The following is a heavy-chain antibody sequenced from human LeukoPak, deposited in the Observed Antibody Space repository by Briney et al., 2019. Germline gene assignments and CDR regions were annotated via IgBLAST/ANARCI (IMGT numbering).Heavy chain of an antibody. Sequence: PSETLSLTCAVYGGSFSGYYWGWVRQSTGKGLEWIASVYFSGSSQYNPSLVSRAFISVDSSKNQVSLRLDSVTAADSAVYHCARHLSGTTTAHYFDLWGQGTLVTVSS. J-gene: IGHJ4*02. CDR3: ARHLSGTTTAHYFDL. V-gene: IGHV4-34*01. CDR2: VYFSGSS. CDR1: GGSFSGYY. D-gene: IGHD4-17*01.